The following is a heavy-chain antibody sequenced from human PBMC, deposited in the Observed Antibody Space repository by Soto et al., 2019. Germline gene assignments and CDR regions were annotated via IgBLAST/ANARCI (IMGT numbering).Heavy chain of an antibody. CDR2: IDPSDSYT. CDR1: GYSFTSYW. J-gene: IGHJ5*02. V-gene: IGHV5-10-1*01. CDR3: ARHTYQLLSSSNWFDP. Sequence: PGESLKISCKGSGYSFTSYWISWVRQMPGKGLEWMGRIDPSDSYTNYSPSFQGHVTISADKSISTAYLQWSSLKASDTAMYYCARHTYQLLSSSNWFDPWGQGTLVTVSS. D-gene: IGHD2-2*01.